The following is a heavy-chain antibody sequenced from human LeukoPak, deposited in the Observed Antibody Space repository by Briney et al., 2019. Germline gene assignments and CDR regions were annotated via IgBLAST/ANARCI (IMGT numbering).Heavy chain of an antibody. Sequence: SQTLSLTCTVSGGSISSGGYYWSWIRQHPGKGLEWIGYIYYSGSTYYNPSLKSRVTISVDTSKNQFSLKLSSVTAADTAVYYCARGWSGYYYGSGSYYSGNWFDPWGQGTLVTVSS. V-gene: IGHV4-31*03. CDR3: ARGWSGYYYGSGSYYSGNWFDP. CDR1: GGSISSGGYY. D-gene: IGHD3-10*01. CDR2: IYYSGST. J-gene: IGHJ5*02.